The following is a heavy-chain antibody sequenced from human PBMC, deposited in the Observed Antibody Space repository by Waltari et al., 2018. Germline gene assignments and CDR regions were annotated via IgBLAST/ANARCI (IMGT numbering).Heavy chain of an antibody. D-gene: IGHD3-16*01. CDR2: ISPICGTA. V-gene: IGHV1-69*05. CDR3: ASPGGDYYYGMDV. Sequence: QVQLVQSGAEVKKPGSSVKVSCKASGGTFSSYAISWVRQAPGQGLEWMGGISPICGTANYEQKFQGRVTITTDESTSTAYMELSSLRSEDTAVYYCASPGGDYYYGMDVWGQGTTVTVSS. J-gene: IGHJ6*02. CDR1: GGTFSSYA.